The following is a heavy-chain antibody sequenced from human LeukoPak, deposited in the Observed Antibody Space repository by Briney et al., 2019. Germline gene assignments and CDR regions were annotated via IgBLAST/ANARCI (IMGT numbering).Heavy chain of an antibody. Sequence: PGGSLRLSCAASGFTFSSYAMHWVRQAPGKGLEWVAVISYDGSNKYYADSVKGRFTISRDNSKNTLYLQMNSLRAEDTAVYYCARDLGLSGDYWGQGTLVTVSS. J-gene: IGHJ4*02. D-gene: IGHD3-10*01. V-gene: IGHV3-30-3*01. CDR2: ISYDGSNK. CDR3: ARDLGLSGDY. CDR1: GFTFSSYA.